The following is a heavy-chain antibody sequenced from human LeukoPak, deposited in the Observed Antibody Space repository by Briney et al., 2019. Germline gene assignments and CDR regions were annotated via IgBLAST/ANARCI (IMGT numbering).Heavy chain of an antibody. CDR3: TIDGVPTRTSRWYGYFDY. CDR1: GFTLSSYA. V-gene: IGHV3-15*01. Sequence: GGSVRLSCPASGFTLSSYAMSWVRQAPGKGLEWVGRIKSKTDGGTADFAAPVNGRFSISRDDSRYTVFLQMNSLRTEDTAVYYCTIDGVPTRTSRWYGYFDYWGQGTLVTVSS. J-gene: IGHJ4*02. CDR2: IKSKTDGGTA. D-gene: IGHD6-13*01.